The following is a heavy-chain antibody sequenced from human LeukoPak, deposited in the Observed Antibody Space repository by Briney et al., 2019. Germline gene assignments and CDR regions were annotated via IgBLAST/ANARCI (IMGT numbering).Heavy chain of an antibody. CDR3: ARHVYVAAAPDY. CDR1: GGSISSSSYY. D-gene: IGHD6-13*01. V-gene: IGHV4-39*01. Sequence: SETLSLTCTVSGGSISSSSYYWGWIRQPPGKGLEWIGSIYYSGSTYYNPSLKSRVTISVDTSKNQFSLKLSSVTAADTAVYYCARHVYVAAAPDYWCQGTLVTVSS. CDR2: IYYSGST. J-gene: IGHJ4*02.